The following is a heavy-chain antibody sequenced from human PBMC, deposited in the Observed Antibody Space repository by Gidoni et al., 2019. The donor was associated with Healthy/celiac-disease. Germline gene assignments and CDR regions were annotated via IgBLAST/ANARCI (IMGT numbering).Heavy chain of an antibody. CDR1: GGSISSYY. J-gene: IGHJ4*02. D-gene: IGHD3-10*01. CDR2: LYTRGRT. CDR3: AREGPMVRGVIITPFDY. V-gene: IGHV4-4*07. Sequence: QVQLQESGPGLVKPSETMSLTCTVAGGSISSYYWSWIRKPAGKGLEWIGRLYTRGRTNSNPSLQSRVTMSVDTSKNQFSLKLSSVTAADTAVYYCAREGPMVRGVIITPFDYWGQGTLVTVSS.